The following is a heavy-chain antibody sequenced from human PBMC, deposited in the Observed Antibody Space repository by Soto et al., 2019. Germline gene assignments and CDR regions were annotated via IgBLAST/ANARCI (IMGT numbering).Heavy chain of an antibody. Sequence: QVQLVQSGAEVKKPGSSVKVSCKASGGTFSSYAISWVRQAPGQGLEWMGGIIPIFNTANEPQKFQARVTITADESSSTASMELSSLRSEDTAVYYCARTYGSGSHYGMDVWGHGTTVTVSS. CDR1: GGTFSSYA. CDR2: IIPIFNTA. CDR3: ARTYGSGSHYGMDV. D-gene: IGHD3-10*01. J-gene: IGHJ6*02. V-gene: IGHV1-69*01.